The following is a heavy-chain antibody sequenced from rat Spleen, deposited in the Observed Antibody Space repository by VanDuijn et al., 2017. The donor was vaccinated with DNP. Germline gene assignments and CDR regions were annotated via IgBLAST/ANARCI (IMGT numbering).Heavy chain of an antibody. CDR1: VLTFSYSD. D-gene: IGHD1-10*01. J-gene: IGHJ2*01. Sequence: EVQLVESGGGLVQPGRSMKLSCVASVLTFSYSDLAWVRQAPTGGLEWVATIHSDGSSTYYRDSVRGRFTFSRDNAEGTLYLQMDSLRSEDTATYYCARHRIYNNLFDYWGQGVMVTVSS. V-gene: IGHV5-7*01. CDR2: IHSDGSST. CDR3: ARHRIYNNLFDY.